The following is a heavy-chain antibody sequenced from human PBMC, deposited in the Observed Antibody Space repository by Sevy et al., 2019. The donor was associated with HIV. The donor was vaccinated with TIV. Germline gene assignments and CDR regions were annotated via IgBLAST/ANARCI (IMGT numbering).Heavy chain of an antibody. Sequence: ASVKVSCKASGGTFSSYAISWVRQAPGQGLEWMGGIIPIFGTANYAQKFQGRVTITADESTSTAYMELSSLRSEDTGVYYCARDGGYCSSTSCYTWYYYYGMDVWGQGTTVTVSS. CDR3: ARDGGYCSSTSCYTWYYYYGMDV. J-gene: IGHJ6*02. V-gene: IGHV1-69*13. CDR2: IIPIFGTA. D-gene: IGHD2-2*02. CDR1: GGTFSSYA.